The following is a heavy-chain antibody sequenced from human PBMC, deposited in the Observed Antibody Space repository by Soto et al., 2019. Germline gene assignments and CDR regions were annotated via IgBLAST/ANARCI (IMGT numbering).Heavy chain of an antibody. Sequence: SETLSLTCAVYGGSFSGYYWIWIRQPPVNGLEFIGEINHILSTNYNPSLKSRFTISLYTSKNHFSLKLSSMTAADTAVYYCARELYYDSSGYDYWGQGTLVTVSS. V-gene: IGHV4-34*01. D-gene: IGHD3-22*01. CDR1: GGSFSGYY. J-gene: IGHJ4*02. CDR2: INHILST. CDR3: ARELYYDSSGYDY.